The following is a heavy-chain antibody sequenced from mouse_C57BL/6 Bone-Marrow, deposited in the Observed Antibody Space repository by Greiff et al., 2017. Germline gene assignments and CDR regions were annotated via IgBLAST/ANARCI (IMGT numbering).Heavy chain of an antibody. D-gene: IGHD1-1*01. J-gene: IGHJ2*01. V-gene: IGHV3-6*01. Sequence: ESGPGLVKPSQSLSLTCSVTGYSITSGYYWNWIRQFPGNKLEWMGYISYDGSNNYNPSLKNRISITRDTSKNQFFLKLNSVTTEDTATYYCAREGTTVVARGYFDYWGQGTTLTVSS. CDR2: ISYDGSN. CDR3: AREGTTVVARGYFDY. CDR1: GYSITSGYY.